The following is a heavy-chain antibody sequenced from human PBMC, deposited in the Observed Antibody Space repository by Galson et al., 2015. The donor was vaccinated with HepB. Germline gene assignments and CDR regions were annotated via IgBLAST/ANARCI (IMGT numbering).Heavy chain of an antibody. V-gene: IGHV1-2*02. Sequence: SVKVSCKASEYTFTGYYMHWVRQAPGQGLEWMGWINPNSGGTNYAQKFQGRVTMTRDTSISTAYMELSRLRSDDTAVYYCARDQGYDSSGYYHGWGQGTLVTVSS. D-gene: IGHD3-22*01. CDR2: INPNSGGT. CDR3: ARDQGYDSSGYYHG. CDR1: EYTFTGYY. J-gene: IGHJ4*02.